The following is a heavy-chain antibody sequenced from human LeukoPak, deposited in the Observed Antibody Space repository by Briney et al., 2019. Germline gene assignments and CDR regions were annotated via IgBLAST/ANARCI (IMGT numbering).Heavy chain of an antibody. CDR3: AKTHYYYDNPFDY. CDR1: GFTFSSYG. Sequence: GGSLRLSCAASGFTFSSYGMSWVRQAPGKGLEWVSAISGSGGSTYYADSVKGRFTISRDNSKNTLYLQMNSLRAEDTAVYYCAKTHYYYDNPFDYWGQGTLVTVSS. J-gene: IGHJ4*02. D-gene: IGHD3-22*01. V-gene: IGHV3-23*01. CDR2: ISGSGGST.